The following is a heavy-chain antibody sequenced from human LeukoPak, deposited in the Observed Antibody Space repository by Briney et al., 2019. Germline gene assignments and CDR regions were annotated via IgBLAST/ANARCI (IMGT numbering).Heavy chain of an antibody. D-gene: IGHD2-15*01. CDR2: INQDGTKI. CDR1: GSMFRNYW. Sequence: GGSLRLSCVVSGSMFRNYWMSWLRQAPGKGPEWVANINQDGTKIFEVDFMKGRFTLSRDNAKSSLYLQMNSLRAEDTAVYYCARLGYCSGGSCYSSYYYGMDVWGQGTTVTVSS. V-gene: IGHV3-7*03. J-gene: IGHJ6*02. CDR3: ARLGYCSGGSCYSSYYYGMDV.